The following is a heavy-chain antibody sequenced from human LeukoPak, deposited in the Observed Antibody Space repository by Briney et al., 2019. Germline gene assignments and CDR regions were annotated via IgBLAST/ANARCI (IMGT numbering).Heavy chain of an antibody. D-gene: IGHD1-1*01. CDR3: ARGSFAGIRGGYYMDV. Sequence: ASVKVSCKASGYTFTGYYTHWVRQAPGQGLEWMGWINPNSGGTNYAPKFQGRVTMTRDTSISTAYMELSRLRSDDTAVYYCARGSFAGIRGGYYMDVWGKGTTVTISS. J-gene: IGHJ6*03. CDR2: INPNSGGT. CDR1: GYTFTGYY. V-gene: IGHV1-2*02.